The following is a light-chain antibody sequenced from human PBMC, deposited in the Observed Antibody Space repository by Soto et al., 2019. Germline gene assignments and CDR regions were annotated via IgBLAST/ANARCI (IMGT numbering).Light chain of an antibody. CDR1: QSVSSY. CDR2: DAS. V-gene: IGKV3-11*01. CDR3: QQRSNWPPT. J-gene: IGKJ1*01. Sequence: EIVLTQSPATLSLSPGERATLSCRASQSVSSYLAWYQQKPGQAPRLLIYDASNRATGIPVRFSGSGSGTDFTLTISSLEPEEFAVYYCQQRSNWPPTFGQGTKVEIK.